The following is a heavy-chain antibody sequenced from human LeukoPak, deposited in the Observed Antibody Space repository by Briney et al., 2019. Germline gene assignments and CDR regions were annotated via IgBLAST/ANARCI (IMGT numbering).Heavy chain of an antibody. CDR3: ASSGAISMIRNNWFDP. Sequence: KSGESLRLSCAASGLTFSSYSFHWVRQAPGKGLEWVSSISTRSGTYTYYGDSVKGRFIISRDNAKNSLYLQMNSLRADDTAVYYCASSGAISMIRNNWFDPWGQGTLVTVSA. CDR1: GLTFSSYS. CDR2: ISTRSGTYT. J-gene: IGHJ5*02. D-gene: IGHD3-22*01. V-gene: IGHV3-21*01.